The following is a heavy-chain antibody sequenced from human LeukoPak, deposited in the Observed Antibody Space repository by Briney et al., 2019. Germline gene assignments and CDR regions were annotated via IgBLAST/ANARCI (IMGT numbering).Heavy chain of an antibody. V-gene: IGHV4-34*01. Sequence: SETLSLTCAVYGGSFSGYYWSWIRQPPVKGLEWIGEINHSGSTNYNPSLKSRVTISVDTSKNQFSLKLSSVTAADTAVYYCARAGGVRRSFDYWGQGTLVTVSS. CDR2: INHSGST. J-gene: IGHJ4*02. D-gene: IGHD3-3*01. CDR1: GGSFSGYY. CDR3: ARAGGVRRSFDY.